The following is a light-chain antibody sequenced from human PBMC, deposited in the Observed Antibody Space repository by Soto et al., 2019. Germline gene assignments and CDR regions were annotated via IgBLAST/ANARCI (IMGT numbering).Light chain of an antibody. CDR2: SNY. CDR1: SSNIGSNY. V-gene: IGLV1-44*01. Sequence: QSVLTQPPSASGTPGQRVNISCSGSSSNIGSNYVYWYRQFPGTAPKLLIYSNYQRPSGVPDRFSGSQSGASASLAISGLQSEDEADYYCAAWDDSLNGVLFGGGTKLTVL. CDR3: AAWDDSLNGVL. J-gene: IGLJ2*01.